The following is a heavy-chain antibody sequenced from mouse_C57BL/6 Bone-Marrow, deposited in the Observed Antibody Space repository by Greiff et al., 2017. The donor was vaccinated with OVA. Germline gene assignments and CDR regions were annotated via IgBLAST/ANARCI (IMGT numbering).Heavy chain of an antibody. CDR2: IYPGSGST. CDR1: GYTFTSYW. V-gene: IGHV1-55*01. CDR3: ARSLGQFAY. J-gene: IGHJ3*01. D-gene: IGHD4-1*01. Sequence: QVQLQPGAELVKPGASVKMSCKASGYTFTSYWITWVKQRPGQGLEWIGDIYPGSGSTNYNEKFKSKATLTVDTSSSTAYMQLSSLTSEDSAVYYCARSLGQFAYWGQGTLVTVSA.